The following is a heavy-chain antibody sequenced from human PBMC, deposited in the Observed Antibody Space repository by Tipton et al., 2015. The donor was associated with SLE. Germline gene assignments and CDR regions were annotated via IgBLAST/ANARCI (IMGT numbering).Heavy chain of an antibody. Sequence: SLRISCAASGFTFSTYAMHWVRQAPGKGLEWVAVMSFDGSEKYYAKSVKDRFTISRDNSKNTLYLQMNSLRTEDTAVYYCARHDDYLYYFDYWGQGTLVTVSS. CDR2: MSFDGSEK. V-gene: IGHV3-30*03. D-gene: IGHD4-11*01. CDR1: GFTFSTYA. CDR3: ARHDDYLYYFDY. J-gene: IGHJ4*02.